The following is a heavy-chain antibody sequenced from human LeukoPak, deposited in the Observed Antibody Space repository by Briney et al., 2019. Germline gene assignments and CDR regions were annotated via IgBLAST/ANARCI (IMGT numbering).Heavy chain of an antibody. CDR2: ISSSSSYI. CDR3: ARDRYCSSTSCYTGDY. V-gene: IGHV3-21*01. CDR1: GFTFSSYS. Sequence: PGGSLRLSCAASGFTFSSYSMNWVRQAPGKGLEWVSSISSSSSYIYYADSVKGRFTISRDNARNSLYLQMNSLRAEDTAVYYCARDRYCSSTSCYTGDYWGQGTLVTVSS. D-gene: IGHD2-2*02. J-gene: IGHJ4*02.